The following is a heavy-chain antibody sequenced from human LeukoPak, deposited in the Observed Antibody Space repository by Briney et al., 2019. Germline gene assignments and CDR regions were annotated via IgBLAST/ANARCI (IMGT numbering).Heavy chain of an antibody. CDR2: ITWNSGNI. J-gene: IGHJ4*02. V-gene: IGHV3-9*01. D-gene: IGHD6-13*01. Sequence: GGSLRLSCAASGFSFDDYAMHWVRQAPGKGLEWVSGITWNSGNIGYADSVKGRFTISRDNAKNSLYLQMNSLRAEDTAVYYCAKSGSSSWYGRFDYWGQGTLVTVSS. CDR3: AKSGSSSWYGRFDY. CDR1: GFSFDDYA.